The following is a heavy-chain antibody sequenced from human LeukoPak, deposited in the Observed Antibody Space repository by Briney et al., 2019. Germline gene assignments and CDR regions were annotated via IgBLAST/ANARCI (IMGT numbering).Heavy chain of an antibody. V-gene: IGHV6-1*01. Sequence: SQTLSLTCAISGDSVSSNIAAWNWIRQSPSRGLEWLGRTYYRSRWYNDYAVSVKSRITINPDTSKNQFSLQLSSVIPEDTAVYYCARDPPHYYYGMDVWGQGTTVTVSS. CDR1: GDSVSSNIAA. CDR3: ARDPPHYYYGMDV. CDR2: TYYRSRWYN. J-gene: IGHJ6*02.